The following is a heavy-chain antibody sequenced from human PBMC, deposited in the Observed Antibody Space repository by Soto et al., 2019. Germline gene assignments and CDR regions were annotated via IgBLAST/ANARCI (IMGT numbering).Heavy chain of an antibody. CDR3: ATGGYNHKTGY. CDR2: FDPEDDET. V-gene: IGHV1-24*01. J-gene: IGHJ4*02. Sequence: QAPGKGLEWMGGFDPEDDETIYAQKFQGRVTMTEDTSTDTAYMELSSLRSEDTAVYYCATGGYNHKTGYWGQGTLVTVSS. D-gene: IGHD5-12*01.